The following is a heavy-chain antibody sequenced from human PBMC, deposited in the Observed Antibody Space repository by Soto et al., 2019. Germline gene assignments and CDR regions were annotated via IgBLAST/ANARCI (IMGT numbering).Heavy chain of an antibody. V-gene: IGHV3-33*01. J-gene: IGHJ4*02. CDR2: IWYDGSNK. D-gene: IGHD6-19*01. Sequence: VQLVESGGGVVQPGRSLRLSCAASGFTFSSYGMHWVRQAPGKGLEWVAVIWYDGSNKYYADSVKGRFTISRDNSKNTLYLQMNSLRAEDTAVYYCARAPKYSSGWYPRYWGQGTLVTVSS. CDR1: GFTFSSYG. CDR3: ARAPKYSSGWYPRY.